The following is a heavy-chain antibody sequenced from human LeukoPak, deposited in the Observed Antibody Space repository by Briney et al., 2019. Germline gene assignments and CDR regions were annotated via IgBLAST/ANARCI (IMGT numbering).Heavy chain of an antibody. CDR1: GGSFSGYD. CDR2: IDHGGSN. J-gene: IGHJ1*01. CDR3: ARATATNYDFWSGPPQHFQH. V-gene: IGHV4-34*01. Sequence: PSETLSLTCAVYGGSFSGYDWTWIRQSPGEGLEWIGDIDHGGSNTYNPSLKSRVTISVDTSKNQFSLKLSSVTAADTAVYYCARATATNYDFWSGPPQHFQHWGQGTLVTVSS. D-gene: IGHD3-3*01.